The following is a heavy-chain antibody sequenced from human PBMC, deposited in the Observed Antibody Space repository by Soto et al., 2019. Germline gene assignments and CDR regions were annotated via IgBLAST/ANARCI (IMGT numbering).Heavy chain of an antibody. J-gene: IGHJ4*02. Sequence: QVQLVQSGAEVEKPGASVKVSCQASGYKFNTYDINWVRQATGQGLEWMGWMSPSSGNTGYAQKLQGRVTMTRDTSVSTAYMELNSLTSDDTAVYYCARGITQGYDYWGQGTPVTVSS. D-gene: IGHD1-20*01. CDR1: GYKFNTYD. V-gene: IGHV1-8*02. CDR3: ARGITQGYDY. CDR2: MSPSSGNT.